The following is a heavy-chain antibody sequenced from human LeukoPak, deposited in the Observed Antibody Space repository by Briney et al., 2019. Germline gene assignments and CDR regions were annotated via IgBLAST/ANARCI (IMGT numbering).Heavy chain of an antibody. V-gene: IGHV1-69-2*01. J-gene: IGHJ4*02. D-gene: IGHD3-10*01. Sequence: ASVKISCKASGYPFSDYYIHWLQEAPGKGLEWMGCIDPVDGETTYAENFQGRVTFTADRSTDTIYMELNSLTFADRAVYYCARDHEERGPYLDLWGQGTQVIVSS. CDR3: ARDHEERGPYLDL. CDR2: IDPVDGET. CDR1: GYPFSDYY.